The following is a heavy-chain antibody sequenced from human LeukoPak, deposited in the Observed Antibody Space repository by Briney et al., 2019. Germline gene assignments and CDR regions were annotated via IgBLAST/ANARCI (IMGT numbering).Heavy chain of an antibody. Sequence: PSETLSLTCTVSGGSISSYYWSWIRQPPGKGLEWIGYIYYSGSTNYNPSLKSRVTISVDTSKNQFSLKLSSVTAADTAVYYCARDYGSEGDAFDIWGQGTMATVSS. CDR1: GGSISSYY. V-gene: IGHV4-59*01. J-gene: IGHJ3*02. CDR2: IYYSGST. CDR3: ARDYGSEGDAFDI. D-gene: IGHD3-10*01.